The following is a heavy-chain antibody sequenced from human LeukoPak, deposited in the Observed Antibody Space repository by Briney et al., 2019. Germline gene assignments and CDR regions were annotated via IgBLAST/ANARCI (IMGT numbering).Heavy chain of an antibody. CDR3: ARVTADDAFDI. D-gene: IGHD2-21*02. CDR1: GFTFSSYD. CDR2: IGTAGDT. Sequence: GGSLRLSCAASGFTFSSYDMHWVRQATGKGLERVSAIGTAGDTYYPGSVKGRFTISRENAKNSLYLQMNSLRAGDTAVYYCARVTADDAFDIWGQGTMVTVSS. V-gene: IGHV3-13*01. J-gene: IGHJ3*02.